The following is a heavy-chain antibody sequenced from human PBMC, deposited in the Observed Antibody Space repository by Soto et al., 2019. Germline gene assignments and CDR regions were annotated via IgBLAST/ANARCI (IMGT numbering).Heavy chain of an antibody. Sequence: SETLSLTCTVSGGSIISGDYCFIWIRQPPWRGLEWIGYIYYSGSTYYNPSLKSRVTISVDTSKNQFSLKLSSVTAADTAVYYCARVGWFGESSSVDWFDPWGQGTLVTVSS. D-gene: IGHD3-10*01. V-gene: IGHV4-30-4*01. J-gene: IGHJ5*02. CDR2: IYYSGST. CDR3: ARVGWFGESSSVDWFDP. CDR1: GGSIISGDYC.